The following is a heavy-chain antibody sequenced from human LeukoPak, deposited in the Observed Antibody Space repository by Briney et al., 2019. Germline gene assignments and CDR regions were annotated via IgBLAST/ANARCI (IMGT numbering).Heavy chain of an antibody. D-gene: IGHD5-18*01. J-gene: IGHJ6*02. V-gene: IGHV3-33*06. CDR3: AKGGLLQLWYRYYYGMDV. Sequence: PGGSLRLSCAASGFTFSSYGMHWVRQAPGKGLEWVAVIWYDGSNKYYADSVKGRFTISRDNSKNTLYLQMNSLRAEDTAVYYCAKGGLLQLWYRYYYGMDVWGQGTTVTVSS. CDR2: IWYDGSNK. CDR1: GFTFSSYG.